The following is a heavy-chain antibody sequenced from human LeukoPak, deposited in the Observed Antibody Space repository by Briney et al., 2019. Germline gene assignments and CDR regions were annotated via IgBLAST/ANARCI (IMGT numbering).Heavy chain of an antibody. D-gene: IGHD6-13*01. CDR1: GYTFTSYA. Sequence: GASVRVSCKASGYTFTSYAMHWVRQAPGQRLEWMGWINAGNGNTKYSQKFQGRVTITRDTSASTAYMELSSLRSEDTAVYYCARVNNIAAASDYWGQGTLVTVSS. V-gene: IGHV1-3*01. J-gene: IGHJ4*02. CDR3: ARVNNIAAASDY. CDR2: INAGNGNT.